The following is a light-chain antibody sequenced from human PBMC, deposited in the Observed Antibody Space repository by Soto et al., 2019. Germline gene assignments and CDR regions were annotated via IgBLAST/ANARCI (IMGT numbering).Light chain of an antibody. CDR2: GAF. V-gene: IGKV3-20*01. J-gene: IGKJ5*01. Sequence: EIVMTQSPATLSVSPGERAALSCRASQSVSSNSLAWYQQKPGQAPRLVIHGAFRRATGIPDRFSGSGSGTDFTLTISRLEPEDFAVYYCQQYGSSITFGQGTRLEIK. CDR3: QQYGSSIT. CDR1: QSVSSNS.